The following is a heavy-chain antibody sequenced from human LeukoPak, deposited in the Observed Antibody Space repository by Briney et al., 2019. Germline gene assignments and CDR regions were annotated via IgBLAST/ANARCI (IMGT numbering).Heavy chain of an antibody. CDR3: ARGTITMVRGVLYYYYGMDV. D-gene: IGHD3-10*01. CDR2: ISYDGSNK. V-gene: IGHV3-30-3*01. CDR1: GFTFSSYA. Sequence: GRSLRLSCAASGFTFSSYAMHWVRQAPGKGLEWVAVISYDGSNKYYADSVKGRFTISRDNSKNTLYLQMNSLRAEDTAVYYCARGTITMVRGVLYYYYGMDVWGQGTTVTVSS. J-gene: IGHJ6*02.